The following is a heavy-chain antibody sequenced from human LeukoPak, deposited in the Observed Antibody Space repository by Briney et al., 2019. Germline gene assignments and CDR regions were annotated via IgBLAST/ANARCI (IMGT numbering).Heavy chain of an antibody. CDR2: ISYDGSNK. J-gene: IGHJ4*02. Sequence: QPGGSLRLSCAASGFTFSSYAMPWVRQAPGKGLEWVAVISYDGSNKYYADSVKGRFTISRDNSKNTLYLQMNSLRAEDTAVYYCARGGKWELRAALDYWGQGTLVTVSS. D-gene: IGHD1-26*01. V-gene: IGHV3-30*04. CDR1: GFTFSSYA. CDR3: ARGGKWELRAALDY.